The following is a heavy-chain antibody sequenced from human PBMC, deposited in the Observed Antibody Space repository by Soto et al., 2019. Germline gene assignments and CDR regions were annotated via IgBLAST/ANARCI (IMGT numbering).Heavy chain of an antibody. Sequence: SETLSLTCTVSGGSISSYYWSWIRQPPGKGLEWIGYIYYSGSTNYNPSLTSPVTISVDTSKNQFSLKLSSVTAAATAVYYCARRGRYCSSTSCYVVLDYWGQGTLVTVSS. CDR3: ARRGRYCSSTSCYVVLDY. CDR2: IYYSGST. V-gene: IGHV4-59*08. D-gene: IGHD2-2*01. J-gene: IGHJ4*02. CDR1: GGSISSYY.